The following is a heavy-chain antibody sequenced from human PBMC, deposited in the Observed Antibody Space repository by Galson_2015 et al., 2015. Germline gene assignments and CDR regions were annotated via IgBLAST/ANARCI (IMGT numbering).Heavy chain of an antibody. CDR2: MSFDGSQK. Sequence: SLRLSCAASGFIFTNYAIHWVRQAPGKGLEWVAFMSFDGSQKYYADSVKGRFTISRDNSKNTPYLQMNTLRTEDTAVYYCARLRRWLQLGFDFWGQGTLVTVSS. CDR3: ARLRRWLQLGFDF. J-gene: IGHJ4*02. D-gene: IGHD5-24*01. V-gene: IGHV3-30*04. CDR1: GFIFTNYA.